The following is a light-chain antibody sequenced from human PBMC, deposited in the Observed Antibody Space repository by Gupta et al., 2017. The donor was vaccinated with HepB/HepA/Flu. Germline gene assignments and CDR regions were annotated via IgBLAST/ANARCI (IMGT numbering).Light chain of an antibody. CDR1: QRLKNTY. V-gene: IGKV3-20*01. Sequence: IVLTQSPGTVSLSPGERATLSCMASQRLKNTYLGWYQQKPVQASRLLIYVVSRRANGSPDRFSGSGYVADFTLTSRRREYEDFAVYYVQYACSSHTFGGGTKLEIK. J-gene: IGKJ4*01. CDR2: VVS. CDR3: QYACSSHT.